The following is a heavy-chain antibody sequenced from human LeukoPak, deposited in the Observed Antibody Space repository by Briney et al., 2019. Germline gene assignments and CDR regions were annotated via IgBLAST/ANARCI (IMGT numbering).Heavy chain of an antibody. CDR2: IKQDGSEK. D-gene: IGHD1-7*01. CDR3: ARDHLWNYGPTDY. Sequence: GGSLRLSCAASGFTFSTYGMSWVRQAPGKGLEWVANIKQDGSEKYYVDSVKGRFTISRDNAKNPLYLQMNSLRAEDTAVYYCARDHLWNYGPTDYWGQGTLVTVSS. V-gene: IGHV3-7*01. J-gene: IGHJ4*02. CDR1: GFTFSTYG.